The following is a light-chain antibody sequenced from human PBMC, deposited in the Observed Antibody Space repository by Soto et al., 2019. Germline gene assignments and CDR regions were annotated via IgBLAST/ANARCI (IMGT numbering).Light chain of an antibody. J-gene: IGLJ3*02. V-gene: IGLV1-40*01. Sequence: QSVLTQSPSVSGAPGQRIGISCTGDSSNIGAGYDVHWYQQLPGTAPKLLIYANNNRPSGVPDRFSGSKSGTSASLAISGLQAEDEADYYCQSHRLFGGGTKLTVL. CDR3: QSHRL. CDR2: ANN. CDR1: SSNIGAGYD.